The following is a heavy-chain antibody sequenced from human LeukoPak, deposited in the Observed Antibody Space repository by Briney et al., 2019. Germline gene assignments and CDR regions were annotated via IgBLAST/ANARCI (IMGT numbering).Heavy chain of an antibody. CDR1: GYSISSGYY. CDR2: IYHSGST. D-gene: IGHD3-10*01. J-gene: IGHJ3*02. V-gene: IGHV4-38-2*02. CDR3: ARNLWFGESADAFNI. Sequence: PSETLSLTCTVSGYSISSGYYWGWIRQPPGKGLEWIGSIYHSGSTYYNPSLKSRVTLSVDTSKNQFSLNLSSVTAADTAVYYCARNLWFGESADAFNIWGQGTMVTVSS.